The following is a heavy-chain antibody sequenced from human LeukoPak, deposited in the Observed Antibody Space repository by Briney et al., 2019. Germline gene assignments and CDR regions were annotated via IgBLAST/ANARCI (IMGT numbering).Heavy chain of an antibody. J-gene: IGHJ3*02. Sequence: SVKVSCKASGGTFSSYAISWVRQAPGQGLEWMGGIIPIFGTANYAQKFQGRVTITTDESTSTAYMELSSLRSEDTAVYYCARDYYDSSGYYGRNAFDIWGQGTMVTVSS. CDR1: GGTFSSYA. CDR2: IIPIFGTA. D-gene: IGHD3-22*01. V-gene: IGHV1-69*05. CDR3: ARDYYDSSGYYGRNAFDI.